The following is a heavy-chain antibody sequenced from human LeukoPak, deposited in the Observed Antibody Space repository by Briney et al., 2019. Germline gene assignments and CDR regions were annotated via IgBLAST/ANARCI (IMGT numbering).Heavy chain of an antibody. J-gene: IGHJ4*02. D-gene: IGHD3-10*01. CDR2: ISYNGST. Sequence: SETLSLTCTVSGDSISNHYWSWIRQSPGLGLEWIGYISYNGSTSYNPSLRSRVTISGDTSKNHFSLKLSSVTAADTALYYCARDSYYGSASSHLDYWGQGTLVTVSS. CDR1: GDSISNHY. CDR3: ARDSYYGSASSHLDY. V-gene: IGHV4-59*11.